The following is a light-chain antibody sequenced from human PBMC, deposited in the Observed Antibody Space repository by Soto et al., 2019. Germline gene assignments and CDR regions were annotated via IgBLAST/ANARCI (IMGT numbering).Light chain of an antibody. CDR3: QQYFTSPWT. Sequence: EIVMTQSPATLSVSPGERATLSCGASQSVSSNSLAWYQQKPGQAPRLLMYGASSRATGIPDRFSGSGSGSGTDFTLTISRLEPEDFAVYYCQQYFTSPWTFGQGTKVDIK. V-gene: IGKV3-20*01. J-gene: IGKJ1*01. CDR1: QSVSSNS. CDR2: GAS.